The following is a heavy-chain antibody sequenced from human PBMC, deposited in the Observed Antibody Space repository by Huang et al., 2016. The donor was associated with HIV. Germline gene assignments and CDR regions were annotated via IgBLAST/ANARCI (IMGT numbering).Heavy chain of an antibody. CDR1: GGTFSSYA. D-gene: IGHD5-18*01. CDR2: VIPIFGTA. CDR3: ARTAYSYGFRQGYNWFDP. Sequence: QVLLVQSGAEVRKPGSSVKVSCTAFGGTFSSYAISWVRQAPGQGLEWMGGVIPIFGTANYTQKVQGRVTITGDESTNTGYMELTRLTSEDTAVYYCARTAYSYGFRQGYNWFDPWGQGTPVTVSS. V-gene: IGHV1-69*13. J-gene: IGHJ5*02.